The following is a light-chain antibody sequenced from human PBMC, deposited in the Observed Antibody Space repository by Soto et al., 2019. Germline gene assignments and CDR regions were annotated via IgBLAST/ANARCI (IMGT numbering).Light chain of an antibody. Sequence: QSVLTQAPSVSGAPGQRVTISCTGSSSNIGAGYDVHWYQQLPGTAPKLLIYGNNNRPSGVPDRFSGSKSGTSASLAITGLQAEDEADYYCQFYDTSLSGVVFGGGTKLTVL. CDR1: SSNIGAGYD. CDR2: GNN. CDR3: QFYDTSLSGVV. J-gene: IGLJ2*01. V-gene: IGLV1-40*01.